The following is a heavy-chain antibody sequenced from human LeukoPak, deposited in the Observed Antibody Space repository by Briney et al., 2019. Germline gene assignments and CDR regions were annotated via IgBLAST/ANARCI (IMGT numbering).Heavy chain of an antibody. CDR2: INPSGGST. J-gene: IGHJ6*03. Sequence: GASVKVSCKASGYTFTSYYMHWVRQAPGQGLEWMGIINPSGGSTSYAQKFQGRVTMTRDMSTSTVYMELSSLRSEDAAVYYCARGGCSGGSCYRGMDVWGKGTTVTVSS. V-gene: IGHV1-46*01. D-gene: IGHD2-15*01. CDR3: ARGGCSGGSCYRGMDV. CDR1: GYTFTSYY.